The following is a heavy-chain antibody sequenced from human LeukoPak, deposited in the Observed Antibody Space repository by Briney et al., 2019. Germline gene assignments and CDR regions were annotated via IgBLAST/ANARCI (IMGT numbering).Heavy chain of an antibody. CDR1: GYTFTSYG. V-gene: IGHV1-18*01. J-gene: IGHJ4*02. Sequence: ASVKVSCKASGYTFTSYGISWVRQAPGQGLEWMGWISAYNGNTNYAQKLQGRVTMTTDTSTSTAYMELRSLRSDDTAVYYCARVRGVIIRGAFDYWGQGTLVTVSS. D-gene: IGHD3-10*01. CDR2: ISAYNGNT. CDR3: ARVRGVIIRGAFDY.